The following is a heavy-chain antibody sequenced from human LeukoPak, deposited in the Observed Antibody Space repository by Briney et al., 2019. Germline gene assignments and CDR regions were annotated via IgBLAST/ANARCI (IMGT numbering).Heavy chain of an antibody. CDR1: GYTFTSYG. CDR2: ISAYNGNA. CDR3: ARAGNYYDSSGYSPFDF. Sequence: ASVKVSCKASGYTFTSYGISWVRQAPGQGLEWMGWISAYNGNANYVQKLQGRDTMTTDPSTSTACMELRCLRSDDTAVYYCARAGNYYDSSGYSPFDFWGQGTLVTVSS. V-gene: IGHV1-18*01. J-gene: IGHJ4*02. D-gene: IGHD3-22*01.